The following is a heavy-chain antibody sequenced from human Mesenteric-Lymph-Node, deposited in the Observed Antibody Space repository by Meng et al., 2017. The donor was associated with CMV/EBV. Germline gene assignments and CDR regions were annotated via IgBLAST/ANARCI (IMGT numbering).Heavy chain of an antibody. J-gene: IGHJ2*01. CDR2: MYPGDSDI. V-gene: IGHV5-51*01. CDR3: VRRLGIGSGWNFDL. Sequence: GSGYSFTNYWIGWVRQMPGKGLEWMGIMYPGDSDIRYSPSFQGQVTISADKSISTAYLQWSSLKASDSAIYHCVRRLGIGSGWNFDLWGRGTLVTVSS. D-gene: IGHD3-16*01. CDR1: GYSFTNYW.